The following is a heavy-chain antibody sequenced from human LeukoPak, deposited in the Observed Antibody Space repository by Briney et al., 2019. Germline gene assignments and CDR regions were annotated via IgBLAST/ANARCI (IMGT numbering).Heavy chain of an antibody. CDR1: GFTFSNAW. V-gene: IGHV3-23*01. D-gene: IGHD3-16*02. CDR2: ISGSGGST. J-gene: IGHJ4*02. CDR3: TTDFPSLFRLRLGELSPDYFDY. Sequence: GGSLRLSCAASGFTFSNAWMSWVRQAPGKGLEWVSAISGSGGSTYYADSVKGRFTISRDNSKNTLYLQMNSLRAEDTAVYYCTTDFPSLFRLRLGELSPDYFDYWGQGTLVTVSS.